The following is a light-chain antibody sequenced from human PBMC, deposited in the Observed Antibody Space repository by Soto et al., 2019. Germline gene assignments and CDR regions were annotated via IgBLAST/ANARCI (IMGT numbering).Light chain of an antibody. CDR3: QQSYTTASSP. J-gene: IGKJ5*01. Sequence: DIQMTQSPSSLSESVGDRVTIPCRASQRIIRKLNWYQHKPGKAPKHLLYAASSLQNGVPSRLSGGGYGTEVTLSISSLQPEDFGTYYCQQSYTTASSPFGQGTRLEIK. CDR1: QRIIRK. V-gene: IGKV1-39*01. CDR2: AAS.